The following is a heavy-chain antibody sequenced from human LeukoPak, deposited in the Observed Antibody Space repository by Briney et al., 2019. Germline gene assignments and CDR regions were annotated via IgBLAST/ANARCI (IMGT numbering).Heavy chain of an antibody. D-gene: IGHD6-19*01. CDR3: AKATISGWYGAEYFQH. Sequence: GGSLRLSCEASGFTFSNSWMTWVRQTPGKGLEWVANIKTDGSEKYYVDSVRGRFTISRDNAKNSLYLQMNSLRAEDTAVYYCAKATISGWYGAEYFQHWGQGTLVTVSS. CDR1: GFTFSNSW. V-gene: IGHV3-7*03. J-gene: IGHJ1*01. CDR2: IKTDGSEK.